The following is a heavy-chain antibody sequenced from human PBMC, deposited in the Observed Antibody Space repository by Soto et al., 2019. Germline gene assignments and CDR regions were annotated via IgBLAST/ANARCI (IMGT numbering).Heavy chain of an antibody. CDR3: ASTGDYYDSSGYYPGYFQH. D-gene: IGHD3-22*01. Sequence: QVQLQESGPGLVKPSETLSLTCTVSGGSISSYYWSWIRQPPGEGLEWIGYIYYSGSTNYNPSLKSRVTISVDTSKNQFSLKLSSVTAADTAVYYCASTGDYYDSSGYYPGYFQHWGQGTLVTVSS. J-gene: IGHJ1*01. CDR1: GGSISSYY. V-gene: IGHV4-59*01. CDR2: IYYSGST.